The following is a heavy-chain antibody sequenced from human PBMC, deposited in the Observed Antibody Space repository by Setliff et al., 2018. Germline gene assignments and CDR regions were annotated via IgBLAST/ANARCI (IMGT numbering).Heavy chain of an antibody. CDR1: EFSLSDFA. J-gene: IGHJ6*03. CDR2: VRRMTNSYAT. CDR3: AKLVWLTTWYYMDV. V-gene: IGHV3-73*01. D-gene: IGHD5-18*01. Sequence: GGSLRLSCAASEFSLSDFAIHWVRQAPGKGLEWVGRVRRMTNSYATAYGVSARGRFTISRDDSKNTAYLQMNSRQSEDTAVYYCAKLVWLTTWYYMDVWGKGTTVTVSS.